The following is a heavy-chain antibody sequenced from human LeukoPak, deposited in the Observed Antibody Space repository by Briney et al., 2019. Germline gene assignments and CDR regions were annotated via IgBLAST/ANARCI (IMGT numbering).Heavy chain of an antibody. CDR1: GFTFGDYG. D-gene: IGHD3-22*01. CDR3: AKDGVPAPSALVVVITGRFDY. Sequence: PGGSLRLSCTGSGFTFGDYGMNWFRQAPGKGLEWVGFIRSKSYGGATDYAASVKGRFTISRDDSKSIAFLQMDSLKTEDTAVYYCAKDGVPAPSALVVVITGRFDYWGQGTLVTVSS. J-gene: IGHJ4*02. V-gene: IGHV3-49*03. CDR2: IRSKSYGGAT.